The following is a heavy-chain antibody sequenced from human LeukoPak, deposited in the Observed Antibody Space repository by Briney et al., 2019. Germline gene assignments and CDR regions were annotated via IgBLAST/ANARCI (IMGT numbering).Heavy chain of an antibody. V-gene: IGHV1-69*13. D-gene: IGHD3-22*01. CDR3: ARGGSSGYYFDY. CDR2: IIPIFGTA. CDR1: GYTFTGYY. Sequence: ASVKVSCKASGYTFTGYYMHWVRQAPGQGLEWMGGIIPIFGTANYAQKFQGRVTITADESTSTAYMELSSLRSEDTAVYYCARGGSSGYYFDYWGQGTLVTVSS. J-gene: IGHJ4*02.